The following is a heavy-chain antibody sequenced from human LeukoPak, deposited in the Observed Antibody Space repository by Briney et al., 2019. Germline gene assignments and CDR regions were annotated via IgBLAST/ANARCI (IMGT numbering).Heavy chain of an antibody. J-gene: IGHJ4*02. V-gene: IGHV3-7*03. CDR1: GFTLSNVW. Sequence: GGSLRLSCATSGFTLSNVWMSWVRQAPGKGLEWVGNIRGDGSVKFYLDSVKGRFTISRDNTNSVSLQMNNLKAEDTAAYYCGRSVAAPADYWGQGTLVIVSS. CDR2: IRGDGSVK. CDR3: GRSVAAPADY. D-gene: IGHD6-6*01.